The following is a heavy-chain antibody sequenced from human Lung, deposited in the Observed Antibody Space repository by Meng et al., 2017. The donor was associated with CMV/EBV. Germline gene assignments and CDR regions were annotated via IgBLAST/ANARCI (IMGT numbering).Heavy chain of an antibody. J-gene: IGHJ4*02. CDR2: IKPNSGAT. CDR1: GYTFTNYY. CDR3: ARAPGLSLAAAASDAYFDK. D-gene: IGHD6-13*01. V-gene: IGHV1-2*02. Sequence: ASXXVSXKASGYTFTNYYIHWVRQAPGQGLEWMGWIKPNSGATNYVQKFQGRLTVTRDTSITTAYMELTRLGSDDTAVYYCARAPGLSLAAAASDAYFDKWXQGTLVTVSS.